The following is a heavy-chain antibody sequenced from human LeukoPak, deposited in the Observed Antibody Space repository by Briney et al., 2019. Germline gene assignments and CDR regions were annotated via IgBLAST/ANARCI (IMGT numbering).Heavy chain of an antibody. CDR3: ARDATIRNNYYGY. Sequence: ASVKVSCKAFGYTFTSNYMHWVRQAPGQGPEWMGVISPSGGSTTYAQKLQGRVTMTTDTSTSTAYMELRSLRSDDTAVYYCARDATIRNNYYGYWGQGTLVTVSS. J-gene: IGHJ4*02. CDR1: GYTFTSNY. CDR2: ISPSGGST. V-gene: IGHV1-46*01.